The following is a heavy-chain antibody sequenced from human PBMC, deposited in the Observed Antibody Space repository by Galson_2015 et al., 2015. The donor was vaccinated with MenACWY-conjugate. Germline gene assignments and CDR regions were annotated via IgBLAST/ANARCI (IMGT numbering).Heavy chain of an antibody. CDR3: ARAGDADWYFDL. CDR2: IGTSDDT. V-gene: IGHV3-13*01. Sequence: VSGIGTSDDTYYPDSVRGRFTVSREDVKNSLYLQMNSLRAGDTALYYCARAGDADWYFDLWGRGTLVTVSS. D-gene: IGHD3-10*01. J-gene: IGHJ2*01.